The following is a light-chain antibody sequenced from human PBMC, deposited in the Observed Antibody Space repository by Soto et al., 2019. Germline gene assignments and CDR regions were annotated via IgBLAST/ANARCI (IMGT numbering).Light chain of an antibody. J-gene: IGKJ4*01. Sequence: DIQMTQSPSSLSASVGDRVTISCRASQGISDCLAWYQQKPGKVPKLLICAASTLQSGVPSRFSGSGSGTDFTLTSSILQPEDVATYYCQKYNSAPLTFGGGTKVEIK. V-gene: IGKV1-27*01. CDR1: QGISDC. CDR2: AAS. CDR3: QKYNSAPLT.